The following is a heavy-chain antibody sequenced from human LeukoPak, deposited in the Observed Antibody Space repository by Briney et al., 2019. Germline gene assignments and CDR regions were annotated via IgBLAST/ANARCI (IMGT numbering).Heavy chain of an antibody. CDR2: INQDGSEE. V-gene: IGHV3-7*01. D-gene: IGHD5-12*01. CDR3: VRDGGVSGYDLLDY. Sequence: GGSLRLSCAASGFTFSNYWMTWVRQAPGKGLEWVAHINQDGSEEHYMDSVKARFTISRDNAKNSLSLQMNSLRAEDTAVYYCVRDGGVSGYDLLDYWGQGTLVTVSS. CDR1: GFTFSNYW. J-gene: IGHJ4*02.